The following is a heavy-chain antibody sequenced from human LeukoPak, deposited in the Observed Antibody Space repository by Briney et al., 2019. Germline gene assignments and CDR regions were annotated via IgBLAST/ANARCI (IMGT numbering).Heavy chain of an antibody. CDR1: GYTFTGYY. J-gene: IGHJ5*02. CDR2: INPNSGGT. D-gene: IGHD6-19*01. V-gene: IGHV1-2*02. Sequence: GASVKVSCKASGYTFTGYYMHWVRQAPGQGLEWMGWINPNSGGTNYAQKFQGRVTMTRDTSISTAYMELSRLRSDDTAVYYCASSEEQVAGIFRFDPWGQGTLVTVSS. CDR3: ASSEEQVAGIFRFDP.